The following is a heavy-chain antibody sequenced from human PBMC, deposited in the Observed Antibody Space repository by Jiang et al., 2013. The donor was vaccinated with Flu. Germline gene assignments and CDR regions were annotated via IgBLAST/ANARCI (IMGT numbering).Heavy chain of an antibody. J-gene: IGHJ6*01. CDR3: ARHTNQQVGSVPYYAMDV. CDR2: IYYSGST. V-gene: IGHV4-59*08. Sequence: GPGLVKPSETLSLTCTVSGGSISSYYWSWIRQPPGKGLEWIGYIYYSGSTNYNPSLKSRVTISLDTSKNQFSLNLSSVTAADTAVYYCARHTNQQVGSVPYYAMDVWGKGPRSPSPQ. D-gene: IGHD2-2*01. CDR1: GGSISSYY.